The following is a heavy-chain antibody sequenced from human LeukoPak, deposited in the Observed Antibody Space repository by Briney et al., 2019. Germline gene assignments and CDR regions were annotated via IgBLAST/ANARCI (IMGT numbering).Heavy chain of an antibody. CDR3: ARTYCGGDCNNRYFDY. D-gene: IGHD2-21*02. V-gene: IGHV1-46*01. Sequence: GASVKVSCKASGYILSSYYMHWVRQAPGQGLEWRGIINPSGGSTDYAQKFQGRVTMTRDKSTSTVYMELNSLRSEDTALYYCARTYCGGDCNNRYFDYWGQGTLVTVSS. CDR2: INPSGGST. J-gene: IGHJ4*02. CDR1: GYILSSYY.